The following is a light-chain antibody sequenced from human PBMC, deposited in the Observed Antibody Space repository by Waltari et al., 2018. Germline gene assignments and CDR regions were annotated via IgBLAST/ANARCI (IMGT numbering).Light chain of an antibody. CDR1: QSISTF. V-gene: IGKV1-39*01. CDR2: SAS. J-gene: IGKJ2*01. Sequence: DIQMTQSPSSLSASLGDRVTITCRASQSISTFLNWYQQKPGEAPNLLIYSASALHSGVPSRFRGSGAGTDFTLTIVSLQLGDSATYFCQQSYLTPFTFGQGTKVEIK. CDR3: QQSYLTPFT.